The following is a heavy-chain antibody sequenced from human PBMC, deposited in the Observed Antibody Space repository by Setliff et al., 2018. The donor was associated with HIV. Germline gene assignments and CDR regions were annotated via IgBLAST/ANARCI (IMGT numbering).Heavy chain of an antibody. J-gene: IGHJ3*01. Sequence: PSETLSLTCTVSVGSISTYYWSWIRQPPGKGLEWIGSIYFTGSSDNNPSLKSRVTLSVDTSKHQFSLKLSSVTAADTAVYYCARVQMAYAAFDVWGQGTPVTVSS. D-gene: IGHD4-17*01. V-gene: IGHV4-59*01. CDR2: IYFTGSS. CDR1: VGSISTYY. CDR3: ARVQMAYAAFDV.